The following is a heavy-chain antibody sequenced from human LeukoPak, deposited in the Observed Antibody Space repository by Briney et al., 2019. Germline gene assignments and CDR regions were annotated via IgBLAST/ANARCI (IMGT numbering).Heavy chain of an antibody. V-gene: IGHV3-11*04. CDR3: ARESPDDIVVVPAAVLNWFDL. D-gene: IGHD2-2*01. J-gene: IGHJ5*02. CDR2: ISSSGSTI. Sequence: PGGSLRLSCAASGFTFSDYYMSWIRQAPGKGLEWVSYISSSGSTIYYADSVKGRFTISRDNAKNSLYLQMNSLRAEDTAVYYCARESPDDIVVVPAAVLNWFDLWGQGTLVTVSS. CDR1: GFTFSDYY.